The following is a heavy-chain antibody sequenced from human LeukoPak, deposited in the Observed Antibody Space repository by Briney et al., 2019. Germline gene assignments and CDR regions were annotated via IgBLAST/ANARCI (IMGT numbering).Heavy chain of an antibody. D-gene: IGHD5-12*01. CDR2: INPSGGST. CDR3: ARENSEYSGYDLLDY. Sequence: ASVKVSCKASGYTFTSYYMHWVRQAPGQGLEWMGIINPSGGSTSYAQKFQGRVTMTRDTSTSTVYIELSSLRSEDTAVYYCARENSEYSGYDLLDYWGQGTLVTV. V-gene: IGHV1-46*01. CDR1: GYTFTSYY. J-gene: IGHJ4*02.